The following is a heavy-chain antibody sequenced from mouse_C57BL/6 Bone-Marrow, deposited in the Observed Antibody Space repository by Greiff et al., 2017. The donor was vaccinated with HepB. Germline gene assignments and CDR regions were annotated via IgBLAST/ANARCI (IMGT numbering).Heavy chain of an antibody. J-gene: IGHJ4*01. CDR1: GYTFTSYW. Sequence: QVQLQQSGAELVKPGASVKLSCKASGYTFTSYWMHWVKQRPGRGLEWIGRIDPNSGGTKYNEKVKSKATLTVDKPSSTAYMQLSSLTSEDSAVYYCAKEDPYGSSFCAMDYWGQGTSVTVSS. CDR2: IDPNSGGT. D-gene: IGHD1-1*01. CDR3: AKEDPYGSSFCAMDY. V-gene: IGHV1-72*01.